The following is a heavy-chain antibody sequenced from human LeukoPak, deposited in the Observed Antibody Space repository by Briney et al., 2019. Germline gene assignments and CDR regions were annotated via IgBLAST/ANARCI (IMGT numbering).Heavy chain of an antibody. CDR1: GGSMSGYY. CDR3: AAGAAQGAFDI. J-gene: IGHJ3*02. Sequence: SETLSLTCTVSGGSMSGYYWSWIRQSPGKGLEWIGNIYDSTNIKKNPSLKSRITISVDTSKKQVSLTLSSVTAADTAVYYCAAGAAQGAFDIWGQGTMVTVSS. D-gene: IGHD1-26*01. CDR2: IYDSTNI. V-gene: IGHV4-59*08.